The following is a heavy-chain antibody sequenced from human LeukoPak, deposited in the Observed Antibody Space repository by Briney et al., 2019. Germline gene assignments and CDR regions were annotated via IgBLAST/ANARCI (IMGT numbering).Heavy chain of an antibody. CDR3: AKFRVLTPS. V-gene: IGHV3-33*06. D-gene: IGHD3-16*01. Sequence: GGSLRLSCAASGFTFSSYGMHWVRQAPGKGLEWVAVIWYDGSNKYYADSVKGRFTISRDNSKNTLYLQMNSLRAEDTAVYYCAKFRVLTPSWGQGTLVTVSS. CDR2: IWYDGSNK. J-gene: IGHJ5*02. CDR1: GFTFSSYG.